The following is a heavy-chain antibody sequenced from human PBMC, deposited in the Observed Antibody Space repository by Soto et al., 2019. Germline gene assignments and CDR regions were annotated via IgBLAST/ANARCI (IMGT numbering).Heavy chain of an antibody. CDR2: IIPIFGTA. Sequence: QVQLVQSGAEVKKPGSSVKVSCKASGGTFSSYAISWVRQAPGQGLEWMGGIIPIFGTANYAQKFQGRVTITADESTSTAYMELSSLRSEDTAVYYCARARRDGYNDYYYYGMDVWGQVTTVTVSS. D-gene: IGHD5-12*01. J-gene: IGHJ6*02. V-gene: IGHV1-69*01. CDR3: ARARRDGYNDYYYYGMDV. CDR1: GGTFSSYA.